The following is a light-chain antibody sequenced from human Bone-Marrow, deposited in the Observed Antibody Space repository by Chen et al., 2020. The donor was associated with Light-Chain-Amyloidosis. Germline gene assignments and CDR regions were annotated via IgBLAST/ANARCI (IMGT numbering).Light chain of an antibody. V-gene: IGKV3-20*01. CDR3: QQYGTSPLT. J-gene: IGKJ4*01. Sequence: EIVLTQSPGTLSLSPGEGANLSCRASQTISSNYLTGYQQKFGQAPRLLIYCSSGRATGIPDRFTGSGSGTDYTLTINRLEPEDFAMYYCQQYGTSPLTFGGGTKVEIK. CDR1: QTISSNY. CDR2: CSS.